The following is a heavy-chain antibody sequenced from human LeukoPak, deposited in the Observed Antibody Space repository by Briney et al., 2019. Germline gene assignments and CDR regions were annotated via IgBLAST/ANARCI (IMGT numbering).Heavy chain of an antibody. V-gene: IGHV4-61*02. J-gene: IGHJ6*03. D-gene: IGHD6-13*01. CDR2: IYTSVNT. CDR3: ARESHSSSWEYYYYYYMDV. CDR1: GGSISSGSYY. Sequence: KPSETLSLTCTVSGGSISSGSYYWSWIRQPAGKGLEWIGRIYTSVNTNYNPSLKSRVSISVDTSKNQCSLKLSSVTAADTAVYYCARESHSSSWEYYYYYYMDVWGKGTTVTISS.